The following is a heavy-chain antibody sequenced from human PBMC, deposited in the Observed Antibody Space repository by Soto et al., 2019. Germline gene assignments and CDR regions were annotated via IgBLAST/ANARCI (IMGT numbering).Heavy chain of an antibody. CDR3: ARLMAGPSDF. V-gene: IGHV1-18*04. J-gene: IGHJ4*02. Sequence: QIPLVQSGAEVKKPGASVKVSCKASGYTFNTYGISWVRQAPGQGLEWMGWISAHTGNTNYVQKFHGRITMTTDTSTSTAYMELRGLRSDDTAMYYCARLMAGPSDFWGQGTLVTVSS. CDR2: ISAHTGNT. CDR1: GYTFNTYG.